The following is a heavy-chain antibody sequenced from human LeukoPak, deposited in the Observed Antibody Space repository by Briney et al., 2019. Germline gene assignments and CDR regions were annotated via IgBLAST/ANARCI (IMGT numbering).Heavy chain of an antibody. CDR1: GFTFSSYA. D-gene: IGHD1-26*01. J-gene: IGHJ4*02. CDR3: ARDSGYSGSYYFDY. CDR2: ISYDGSNK. Sequence: GRSLRLSCAASGFTFSSYAMHWVRQAPGKGLEWVAVISYDGSNKYYADSVKGRFTISRDNSKNTLYLQMNSQRAEDTAVYYCARDSGYSGSYYFDYWGQGTLVTVSS. V-gene: IGHV3-30-3*01.